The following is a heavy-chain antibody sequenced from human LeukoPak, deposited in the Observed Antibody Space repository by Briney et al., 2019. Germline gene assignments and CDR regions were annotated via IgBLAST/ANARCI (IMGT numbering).Heavy chain of an antibody. V-gene: IGHV1-69*04. CDR1: GGTFSSYA. CDR2: IIPILGIA. Sequence: ASVKVSCKASGGTFSSYAISWVRQAPGQGLEWMGRIIPILGIANYAQKFQGRVTITADKSTSTAYMELSSLRSEDTAVYYCARDPAPQRIAAAGTGWDQGTLVTVSS. J-gene: IGHJ4*02. CDR3: ARDPAPQRIAAAGTG. D-gene: IGHD6-13*01.